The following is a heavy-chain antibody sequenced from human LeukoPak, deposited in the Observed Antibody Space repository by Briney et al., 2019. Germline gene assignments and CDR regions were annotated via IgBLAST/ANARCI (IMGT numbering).Heavy chain of an antibody. Sequence: TGGSLRLSCAASGFTFSSYWMSWVRQAPGKGLEWVANIKQDGSEKYYVDSVKGRFTISRDNAKNSLYLQMNSLRAEDTAVYYCARVGSQRGYSYGYRVYYYYYGMDVWGQGTTVTVSS. CDR1: GFTFSSYW. CDR3: ARVGSQRGYSYGYRVYYYYYGMDV. V-gene: IGHV3-7*01. D-gene: IGHD5-18*01. J-gene: IGHJ6*02. CDR2: IKQDGSEK.